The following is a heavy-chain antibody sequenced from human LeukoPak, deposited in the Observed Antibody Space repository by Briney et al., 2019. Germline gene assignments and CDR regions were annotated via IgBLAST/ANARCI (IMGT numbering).Heavy chain of an antibody. Sequence: SETLSLTCAVYGGSFSGYYWSWIRQPPGKGLEWIGEINHSGSTNYNPSLKSRVTILIDTSKNEFSLRLTSVTAADTAVYYCAREANYYGSGSYFEGTFDYWGQGSLVTVSS. CDR3: AREANYYGSGSYFEGTFDY. D-gene: IGHD3-10*01. CDR1: GGSFSGYY. V-gene: IGHV4-34*01. J-gene: IGHJ4*02. CDR2: INHSGST.